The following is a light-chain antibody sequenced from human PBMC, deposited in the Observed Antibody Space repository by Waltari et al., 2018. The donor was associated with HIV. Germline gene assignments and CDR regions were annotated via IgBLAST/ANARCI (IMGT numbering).Light chain of an antibody. CDR2: AAS. CDR1: HDFSNY. CDR3: QQYKGYPLT. J-gene: IGKJ5*01. Sequence: QMTQSPSSLSASVGDRVTITCRASHDFSNYLAWFQQKPGEAPKSLIYAASTLQSGVPAKFRGSGSETYFTLTINSLQSEDSATYYCQQYKGYPLTFGQGTRLEIK. V-gene: IGKV1-16*02.